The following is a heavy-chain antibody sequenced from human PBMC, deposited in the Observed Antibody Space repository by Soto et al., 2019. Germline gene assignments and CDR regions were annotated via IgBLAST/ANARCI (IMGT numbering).Heavy chain of an antibody. D-gene: IGHD2-15*01. Sequence: SETLSLTXNVSGGSISSGSYYWSWIRQPPGKGLEWIGYTYYSGSTTYNPSLKSRVSISVDTSKNQFSLKLTSVTAADTAVYYCARVVGGCSGGSCYSVNWYYYYGMDVWGQGTTVTVSS. CDR1: GGSISSGSYY. CDR3: ARVVGGCSGGSCYSVNWYYYYGMDV. CDR2: TYYSGST. V-gene: IGHV4-61*01. J-gene: IGHJ6*02.